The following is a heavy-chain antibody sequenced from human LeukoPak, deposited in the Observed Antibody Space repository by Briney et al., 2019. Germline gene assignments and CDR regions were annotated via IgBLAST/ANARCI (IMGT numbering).Heavy chain of an antibody. CDR3: VRAHIGDYGSFDF. CDR2: ISYDGSNK. CDR1: GFTFSSYA. D-gene: IGHD4-17*01. Sequence: GGSLRLSCAASGFTFSSYAMHWVRQAPGKGLEWVAVISYDGSNKYYADSVKGRFTISRDNAQNTLYLHMNSLRVDDTAVYYCVRAHIGDYGSFDFWGQGTLVTVSS. J-gene: IGHJ4*02. V-gene: IGHV3-30-3*01.